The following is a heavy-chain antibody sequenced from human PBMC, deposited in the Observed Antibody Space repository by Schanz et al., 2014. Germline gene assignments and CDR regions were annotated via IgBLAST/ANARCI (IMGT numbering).Heavy chain of an antibody. CDR1: GGSIRSGTYY. CDR3: ARDTTWRLDL. V-gene: IGHV4-61*02. Sequence: QVQLQESGPGLVKPSQTLSLTCTVSGGSIRSGTYYWSWIRRPAGKALEWVGRVFPNGITNYNPSHKSRVTISLATSNTQFTLTRTSLTAADTAVYYCARDTTWRLDLWGRGTLVTVSS. D-gene: IGHD1-1*01. J-gene: IGHJ2*01. CDR2: VFPNGIT.